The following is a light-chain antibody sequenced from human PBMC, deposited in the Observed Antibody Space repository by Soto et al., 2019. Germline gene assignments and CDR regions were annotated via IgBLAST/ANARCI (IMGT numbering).Light chain of an antibody. CDR1: TGAVTSGYY. CDR2: STS. Sequence: QTVVTQEPSLTVSPGGTVTLTCASSTGAVTSGYYPNWFQQKPGQAPRALIYSTSNKHPWTPARFSGSLLGGKAALTLSGVQPEDEADYYCLLFYYDAWVFGGGTKLTVL. CDR3: LLFYYDAWV. J-gene: IGLJ2*01. V-gene: IGLV7-43*01.